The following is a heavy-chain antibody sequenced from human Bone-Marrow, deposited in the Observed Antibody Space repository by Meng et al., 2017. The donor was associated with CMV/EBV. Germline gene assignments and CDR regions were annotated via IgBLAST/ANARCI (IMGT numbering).Heavy chain of an antibody. J-gene: IGHJ4*02. CDR2: ISTYTGDR. Sequence: ASVKVSCKASGYTFTLYGITWVRQAPGQGLEWMGWISTYTGDRNYAPKLQGRVTMTTDTSTSTAYMDLRSLRPDDTAVYYCARADNYNFDYWGQGTLVTVSS. CDR1: GYTFTLYG. D-gene: IGHD1-20*01. V-gene: IGHV1-18*01. CDR3: ARADNYNFDY.